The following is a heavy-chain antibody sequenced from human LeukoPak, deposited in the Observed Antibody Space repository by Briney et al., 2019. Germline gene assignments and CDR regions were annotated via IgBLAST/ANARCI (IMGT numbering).Heavy chain of an antibody. CDR3: AREVPGPNPPYYFDS. CDR1: GFSFSSYN. CDR2: ISTSRTM. J-gene: IGHJ4*02. V-gene: IGHV3-48*01. D-gene: IGHD2-8*01. Sequence: GGSLRLSCAASGFSFSSYNMNWVRQAPGKGLEWVSYISTSRTMYYADSVKGRFTISRDNTKNSLFLQMNSLRAEDTAVYYCAREVPGPNPPYYFDSWGQGTLVTVSS.